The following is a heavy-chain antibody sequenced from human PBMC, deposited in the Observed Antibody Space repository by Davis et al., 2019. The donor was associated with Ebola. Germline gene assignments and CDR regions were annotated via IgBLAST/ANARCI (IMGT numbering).Heavy chain of an antibody. Sequence: ASVKVSCKASGYTFTSYGISWVRQAPGQGLEWMGWISAYNGNTNYAQKLQGRVTITRDTSASTAYMELSSLRSEDTAVYYCARASGSYYYDAFDIWGQGTMVTVSS. J-gene: IGHJ3*02. CDR2: ISAYNGNT. CDR1: GYTFTSYG. D-gene: IGHD1-26*01. CDR3: ARASGSYYYDAFDI. V-gene: IGHV1-18*01.